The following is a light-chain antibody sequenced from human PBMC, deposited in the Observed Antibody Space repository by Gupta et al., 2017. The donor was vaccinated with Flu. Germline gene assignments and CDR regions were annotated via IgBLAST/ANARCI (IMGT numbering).Light chain of an antibody. J-gene: IGKJ1*01. CDR2: GAS. Sequence: DRVSITCRASQSISNYLNWYQQKPGKAPKLLIYGASSLQSGVPSRFSGSGSGTDFTLTISSLQPEDFATYFCQQSYSAPRLTFGQGTKVDIK. CDR3: QQSYSAPRLT. CDR1: QSISNY. V-gene: IGKV1-39*01.